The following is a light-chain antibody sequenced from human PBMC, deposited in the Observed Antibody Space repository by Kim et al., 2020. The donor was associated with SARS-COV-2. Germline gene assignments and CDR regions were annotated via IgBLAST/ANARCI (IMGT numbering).Light chain of an antibody. CDR3: QQYASSLYT. CDR2: GAS. CDR1: QSVSSSY. J-gene: IGKJ2*01. Sequence: EIVLMQSPGTLSLSPGERATLSCRASQSVSSSYLAWYQQKPGQAPRLLIYGASSRATGIPDRFSGSGSGTDFTLTISRLEPEDFAVYYCQQYASSLYTFGQGTKLEI. V-gene: IGKV3-20*01.